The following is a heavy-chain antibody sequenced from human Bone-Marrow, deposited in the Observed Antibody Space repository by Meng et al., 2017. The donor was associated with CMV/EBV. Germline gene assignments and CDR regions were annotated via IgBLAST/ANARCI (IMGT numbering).Heavy chain of an antibody. CDR2: IYYSGNT. CDR3: ARTDFWGAYDTEISWFAP. CDR1: GASVNSGDYY. V-gene: IGHV4-61*08. Sequence: SETLSLTCSVSGASVNSGDYYWSWIRQPPGKGLEWIGYIYYSGNTKYNPSLKSRVTISVDTSKNQFSLKLTSVTAADTAVYYCARTDFWGAYDTEISWFAPWGQGTLVTVSS. J-gene: IGHJ5*02. D-gene: IGHD3-3*01.